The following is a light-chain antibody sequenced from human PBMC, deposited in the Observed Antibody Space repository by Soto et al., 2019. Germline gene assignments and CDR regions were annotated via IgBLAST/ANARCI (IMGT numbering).Light chain of an antibody. CDR1: QSVSSN. CDR2: GAS. Sequence: EIVMTQSPATLSVSPGERATLSCRASQSVSSNLAWYQQKPGQAPRRLIYGASTRATGIPARFSGSGSGTEFTLTISSLQSEEFAVYYWQQYNNWPPWTFGQGTKVESK. V-gene: IGKV3-15*01. J-gene: IGKJ1*01. CDR3: QQYNNWPPWT.